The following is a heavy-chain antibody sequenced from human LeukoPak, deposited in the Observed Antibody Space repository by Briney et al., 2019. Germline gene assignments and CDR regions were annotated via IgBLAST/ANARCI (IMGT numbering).Heavy chain of an antibody. Sequence: GGSLRLSCAASGFTFSSYWMSWVRQAPGKGLGWVANIKQDGSEKYYVDSVKGRFTISRDNAKNSLYLQMNSLRAEDTAVYYCARFSNYDILTGYFDLDYWGQGTLVTVSS. CDR1: GFTFSSYW. CDR2: IKQDGSEK. CDR3: ARFSNYDILTGYFDLDY. D-gene: IGHD3-9*01. J-gene: IGHJ4*02. V-gene: IGHV3-7*01.